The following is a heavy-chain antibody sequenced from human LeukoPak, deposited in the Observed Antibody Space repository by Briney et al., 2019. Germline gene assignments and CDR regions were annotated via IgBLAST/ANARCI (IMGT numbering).Heavy chain of an antibody. Sequence: GGSLRLSCAASGFTFSNAWMSWVRQAPGKGLEWVGRIKSKTDGGTTDYAAPVKGRFTISRDDSKNTLYLQMNSLKTEDTAVYYCTTHAGYCSSTSCYEGYWGQGTLVTDSS. CDR2: IKSKTDGGTT. V-gene: IGHV3-15*01. D-gene: IGHD2-2*01. J-gene: IGHJ4*02. CDR3: TTHAGYCSSTSCYEGY. CDR1: GFTFSNAW.